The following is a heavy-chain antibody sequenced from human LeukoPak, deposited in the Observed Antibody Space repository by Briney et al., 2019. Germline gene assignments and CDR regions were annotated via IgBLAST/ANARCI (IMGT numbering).Heavy chain of an antibody. CDR1: GYSISSGYY. CDR3: ARRRGGYSYGSLNYYYYMDV. V-gene: IGHV4-38-2*02. J-gene: IGHJ6*03. Sequence: SETLSLTCTVSGYSISSGYYWGWIRQPLGKGLEWIGSIYHSGSTYYNPSLKSRVTISVDTSKNQFSLKLSSVTAADTAVYYCARRRGGYSYGSLNYYYYMDVWGKGTTVTISS. CDR2: IYHSGST. D-gene: IGHD5-18*01.